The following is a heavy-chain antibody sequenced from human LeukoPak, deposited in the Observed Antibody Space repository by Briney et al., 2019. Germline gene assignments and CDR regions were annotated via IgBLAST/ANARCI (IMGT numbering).Heavy chain of an antibody. Sequence: GGSLRLSCAASGYTFSRHWMTWVRQAPGKGLEWVANIKEDGTNKNYVDSVKGRFTISRDNAKNSLYLQMNSLRSEDTAVYYCARTRPYCSGGSCYRSFDYWGQGTLVTVSS. J-gene: IGHJ4*02. V-gene: IGHV3-7*03. D-gene: IGHD2-15*01. CDR3: ARTRPYCSGGSCYRSFDY. CDR1: GYTFSRHW. CDR2: IKEDGTNK.